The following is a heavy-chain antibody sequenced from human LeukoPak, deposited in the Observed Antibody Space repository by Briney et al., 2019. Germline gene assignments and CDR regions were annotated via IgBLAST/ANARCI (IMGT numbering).Heavy chain of an antibody. J-gene: IGHJ4*02. Sequence: PSETLSLTCTVSGGSISSGSYYWSWIRQPAGKGLEWIGRIYTSGSTNYNPSLKSRVTISVDTSKNQFSLKLSSVTAADTAVYYCARGVYCGSGSFFDYWGQGTLVTVSS. CDR3: ARGVYCGSGSFFDY. D-gene: IGHD3-10*01. V-gene: IGHV4-61*02. CDR1: GGSISSGSYY. CDR2: IYTSGST.